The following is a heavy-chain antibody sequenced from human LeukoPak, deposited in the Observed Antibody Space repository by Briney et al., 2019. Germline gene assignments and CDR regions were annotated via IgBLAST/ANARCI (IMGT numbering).Heavy chain of an antibody. CDR1: GYSFTSYW. CDR2: IYPGDSDT. D-gene: IGHD2-21*02. CDR3: ARQEDLYCGGDCYYFDY. Sequence: GESLKISCKGSGYSFTSYWIGWVRQMLGKGLEWMGIIYPGDSDTRYSPSFQGQVTISADKSISTAYLQWSSLKASDTAMYYCARQEDLYCGGDCYYFDYWGQGTLVTVSS. V-gene: IGHV5-51*01. J-gene: IGHJ4*02.